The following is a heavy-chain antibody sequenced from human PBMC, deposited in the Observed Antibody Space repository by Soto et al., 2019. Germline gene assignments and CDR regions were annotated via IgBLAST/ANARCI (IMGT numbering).Heavy chain of an antibody. CDR2: ISYDGSNK. CDR3: AKDRDSSGYSPYYYYGMDV. D-gene: IGHD3-22*01. J-gene: IGHJ6*02. Sequence: QVQLVESGGGVVQPGRSLRLSCAASGFTFSSYGMHWVRQAPGKGLEWVAVISYDGSNKYYADSVKGRFTISRDNSKNTLYLQMNSLRAEDTAVYYCAKDRDSSGYSPYYYYGMDVWGQGTTVTVSS. CDR1: GFTFSSYG. V-gene: IGHV3-30*18.